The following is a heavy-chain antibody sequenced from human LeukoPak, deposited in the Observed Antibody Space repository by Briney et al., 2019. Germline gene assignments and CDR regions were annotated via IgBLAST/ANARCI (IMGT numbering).Heavy chain of an antibody. V-gene: IGHV1-69*13. CDR1: GGTFSSYA. Sequence: SVKVSCKASGGTFSSYAISWVRQAPGQGLEWMGGIIPIFGTANYAQKFQGRVTITADESTSTAYMELSSLRSEDTAVYYCARTPAAGTYYYGMDVWGQGTTVTVSS. D-gene: IGHD6-13*01. J-gene: IGHJ6*02. CDR2: IIPIFGTA. CDR3: ARTPAAGTYYYGMDV.